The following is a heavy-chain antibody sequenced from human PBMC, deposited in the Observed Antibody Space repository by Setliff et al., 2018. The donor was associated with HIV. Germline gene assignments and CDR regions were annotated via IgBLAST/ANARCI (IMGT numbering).Heavy chain of an antibody. D-gene: IGHD3-10*02. CDR2: ISPQNGVA. CDR1: GYTFTSYD. Sequence: ASVKVSCKASGYTFTSYDINWLRQAPGQGLEWIGRISPQNGVAEYAPKFLGRVTMTLDTSISTAFLEIPRVTSDDAAVYYCARPRMFDSFDIWGQGTMVTVSS. J-gene: IGHJ3*02. V-gene: IGHV1-2*06. CDR3: ARPRMFDSFDI.